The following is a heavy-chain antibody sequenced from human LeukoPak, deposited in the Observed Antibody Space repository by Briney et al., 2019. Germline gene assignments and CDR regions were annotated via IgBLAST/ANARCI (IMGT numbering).Heavy chain of an antibody. D-gene: IGHD6-13*01. J-gene: IGHJ4*02. CDR1: GFTFGNYA. Sequence: GGSLRLSCAASGFTFGNYAMSWVRQAPGKGLEWVSAIRGSGGSTYYADSVKGRFTISRDNSKNTLYLQMNSLRAEDTAMFYCVRAIGGAGSYWGQGTLVTVSS. V-gene: IGHV3-23*01. CDR3: VRAIGGAGSY. CDR2: IRGSGGST.